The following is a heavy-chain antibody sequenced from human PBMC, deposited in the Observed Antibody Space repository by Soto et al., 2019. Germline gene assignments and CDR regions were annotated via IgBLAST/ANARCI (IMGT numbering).Heavy chain of an antibody. V-gene: IGHV3-30-3*01. J-gene: IGHJ4*02. Sequence: QVQLVESGGGVVQPGRSLRLSCAASGFSFSISPMHWVRQAPGKGPEWVALISYDGTNKFYADSVKGRFTISRDNSKSTLYLQVDSLRPEEAAVYYCARDPKTSGGQHWAFNYFDSLGQGTLVTVSS. D-gene: IGHD7-27*01. CDR1: GFSFSISP. CDR3: ARDPKTSGGQHWAFNYFDS. CDR2: ISYDGTNK.